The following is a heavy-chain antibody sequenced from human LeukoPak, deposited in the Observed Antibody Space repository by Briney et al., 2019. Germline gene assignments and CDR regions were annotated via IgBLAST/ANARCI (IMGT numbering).Heavy chain of an antibody. J-gene: IGHJ4*02. CDR3: AKGMYYYDSSGTFDY. Sequence: SETLSLTCAVYGGSFSGYYWSWIRQPPGKGLEWIGEINHSGSTNYNPSLKSRVTISVDTSKNQFSLKLSSVTAEDTAVYYCAKGMYYYDSSGTFDYWGQGTLVTVSS. V-gene: IGHV4-34*01. CDR2: INHSGST. CDR1: GGSFSGYY. D-gene: IGHD3-22*01.